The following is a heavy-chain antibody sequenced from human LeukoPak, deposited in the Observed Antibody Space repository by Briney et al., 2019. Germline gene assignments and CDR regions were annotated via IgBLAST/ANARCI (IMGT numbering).Heavy chain of an antibody. CDR1: GFTFSSYA. D-gene: IGHD3-22*01. CDR3: ARDYYDSSGYYESDY. Sequence: GGSLRLSCAASGFTFSSYAMHWVRLAPGKGLEWVAVISYDGSNKYYADSVKGRFTISRDNSKNTLYLQMNSLRAEDTAVYYCARDYYDSSGYYESDYWGQGTLVTVSS. V-gene: IGHV3-30*04. CDR2: ISYDGSNK. J-gene: IGHJ4*02.